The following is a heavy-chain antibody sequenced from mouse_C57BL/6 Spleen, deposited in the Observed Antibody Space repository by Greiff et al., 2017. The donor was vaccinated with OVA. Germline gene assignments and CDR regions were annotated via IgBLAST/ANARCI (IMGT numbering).Heavy chain of an antibody. CDR2: IYPRSGNT. V-gene: IGHV1-81*01. CDR3: AVVANDY. D-gene: IGHD1-1*01. J-gene: IGHJ2*01. CDR1: GYTFTSYG. Sequence: QVQLKESGAELARPGASVKLSCKASGYTFTSYGISWVKQRTGQGLEWIGEIYPRSGNTYYNEKFKGKATLTADKSSSTAYMELRSLTSEDSAVYFCAVVANDYWGQGTTLTVSS.